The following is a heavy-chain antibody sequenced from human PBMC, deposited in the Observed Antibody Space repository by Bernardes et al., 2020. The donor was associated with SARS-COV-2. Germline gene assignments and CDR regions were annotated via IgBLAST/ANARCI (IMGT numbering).Heavy chain of an antibody. CDR1: GFTFSSYS. J-gene: IGHJ4*02. V-gene: IGHV3-48*02. CDR3: ARVSGGLQFDY. CDR2: ITTGKTLI. D-gene: IGHD4-4*01. Sequence: GGSLRLSCVASGFTFSSYSMTWVHQAPGKGLEWLGYITTGKTLIYYADSVSGRFTVSRDNAKNSLFLQMSRLRDEDTAVYYCARVSGGLQFDYWGQGTVVAVSS.